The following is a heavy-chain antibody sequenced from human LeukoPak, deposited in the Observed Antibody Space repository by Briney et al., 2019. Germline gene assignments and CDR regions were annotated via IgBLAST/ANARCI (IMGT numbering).Heavy chain of an antibody. CDR3: ARHVVAVGFDY. Sequence: PGGSLRLSCAASGFTFSSYTMNWVRQAPGKGLEWVSSITSSSSYIYYADSVKGRFTISRDNAKNSLYLQVNSLRAEDTAVYYCARHVVAVGFDYWGQGTLVTVSS. J-gene: IGHJ4*02. V-gene: IGHV3-21*01. D-gene: IGHD3-22*01. CDR2: ITSSSSYI. CDR1: GFTFSSYT.